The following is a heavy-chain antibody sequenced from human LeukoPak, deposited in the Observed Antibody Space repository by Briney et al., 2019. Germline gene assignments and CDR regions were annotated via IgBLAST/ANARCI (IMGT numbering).Heavy chain of an antibody. D-gene: IGHD4-17*01. CDR3: AIPRYDYGEFDY. J-gene: IGHJ4*02. CDR1: GYTFTGYY. V-gene: IGHV1-2*06. CDR2: INPNSGGT. Sequence: ASVKVSCXASGYTFTGYYMHWVRQAPGQGLEWMGRINPNSGGTNYAQKFQGRVTMTRDTSISTAYMELSRLRSDDTAVYYCAIPRYDYGEFDYWGQGTLVTVSS.